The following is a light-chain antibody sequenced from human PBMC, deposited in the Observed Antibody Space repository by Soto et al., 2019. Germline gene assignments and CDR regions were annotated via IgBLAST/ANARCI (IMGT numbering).Light chain of an antibody. Sequence: DIVMTQSPDSLAVSLGERATINCKSSQSVLYSSNNKNYLAWYQQKPGQPPKLLIYWASTRESGVPDRFSGSGSGTDFTLTISSLQAEDVAVYYCQQYISSPLTFGGGTKLEIK. J-gene: IGKJ4*01. CDR1: QSVLYSSNNKNY. V-gene: IGKV4-1*01. CDR2: WAS. CDR3: QQYISSPLT.